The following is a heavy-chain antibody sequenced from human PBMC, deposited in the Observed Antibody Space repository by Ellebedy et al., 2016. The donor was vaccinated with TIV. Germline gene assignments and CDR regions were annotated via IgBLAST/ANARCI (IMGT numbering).Heavy chain of an antibody. CDR1: GLTFSTYA. V-gene: IGHV3-23*01. CDR2: FGGAGGGT. CDR3: ASHLSSGYYVY. D-gene: IGHD3-22*01. Sequence: PGGSLRLSCVASGLTFSTYAMSWVRQAPGKGLEWVSAFGGAGGGTSHADFVKGRFTISRDNSKNTLYLEMNSLRAEDTAVYYCASHLSSGYYVYWGQGTLVTVSS. J-gene: IGHJ4*02.